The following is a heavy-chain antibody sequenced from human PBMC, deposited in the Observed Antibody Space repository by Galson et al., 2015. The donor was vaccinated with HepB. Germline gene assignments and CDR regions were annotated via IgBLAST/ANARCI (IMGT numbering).Heavy chain of an antibody. CDR1: GYTFTSYA. V-gene: IGHV1-3*01. D-gene: IGHD3-22*01. Sequence: SVKVSCKASGYTFTSYAMHWVRQAPGQRLEWMGWINAGNGNTKYSQKFQGRVTITRDTSASTAYMELSSLRSEDTAVYYCARGRITMIVVGKGHNWFDPWGQGTLVTVSS. J-gene: IGHJ5*02. CDR3: ARGRITMIVVGKGHNWFDP. CDR2: INAGNGNT.